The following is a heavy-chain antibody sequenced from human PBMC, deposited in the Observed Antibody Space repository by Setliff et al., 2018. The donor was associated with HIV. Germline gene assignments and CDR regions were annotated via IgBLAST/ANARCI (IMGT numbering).Heavy chain of an antibody. V-gene: IGHV1-18*01. CDR2: SNAYNGNT. CDR3: ARDAPGNTESAPGY. CDR1: GYTFSSDG. Sequence: EASVKVSCKASGYTFSSDGISWVRQAPGQGLEWMGWSNAYNGNTNYIEKLQGRVTMTTDTSTSTAYMELRSLRSDDTAVYYCARDAPGNTESAPGYWGQGTLVTVSS. J-gene: IGHJ4*02. D-gene: IGHD1-7*01.